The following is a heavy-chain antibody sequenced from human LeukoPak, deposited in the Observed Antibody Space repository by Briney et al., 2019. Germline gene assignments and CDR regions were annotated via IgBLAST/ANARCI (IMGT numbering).Heavy chain of an antibody. Sequence: EGSLRLSCAASGFTFSSYAMSWVRQAPGKGLEWVSAISGSGGSTYYADSVKGRFTISRDNSKNTLYLQMNSLRAEDTAVYYCARQIVVVPAAPGGFDYWGQGTLVTVSS. J-gene: IGHJ4*02. CDR1: GFTFSSYA. V-gene: IGHV3-23*01. CDR3: ARQIVVVPAAPGGFDY. CDR2: ISGSGGST. D-gene: IGHD2-2*01.